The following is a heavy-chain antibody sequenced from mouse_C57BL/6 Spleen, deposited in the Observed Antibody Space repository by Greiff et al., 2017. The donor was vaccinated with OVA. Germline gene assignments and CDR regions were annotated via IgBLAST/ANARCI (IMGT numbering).Heavy chain of an antibody. D-gene: IGHD4-1*01. Sequence: EVHLVESEGGLVQPGSSMKLSCTASGFTFSDYYMAWVRQVPEKGLEWVANINYDGSSTYYLDSLKSRFIISRDNAKNILYLQMSSLKSEDTATYYCARDKLGREGYFDVWGTGTTVTVSS. CDR3: ARDKLGREGYFDV. CDR2: INYDGSST. CDR1: GFTFSDYY. J-gene: IGHJ1*03. V-gene: IGHV5-16*01.